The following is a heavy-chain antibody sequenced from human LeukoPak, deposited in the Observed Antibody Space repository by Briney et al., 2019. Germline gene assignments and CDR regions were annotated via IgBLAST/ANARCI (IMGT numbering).Heavy chain of an antibody. J-gene: IGHJ4*02. CDR2: IGTAGDT. CDR1: GFTFNFYD. Sequence: GGSLRLSCAASGFTFNFYDMHWVRQAPGEGLEWVSSIGTAGDTHYPDSVKGRFTISRENAKNSFYLQMNTLGAEDTAVYYCARDLEAGNFDYWGQGTLVTVSS. CDR3: ARDLEAGNFDY. D-gene: IGHD6-19*01. V-gene: IGHV3-13*01.